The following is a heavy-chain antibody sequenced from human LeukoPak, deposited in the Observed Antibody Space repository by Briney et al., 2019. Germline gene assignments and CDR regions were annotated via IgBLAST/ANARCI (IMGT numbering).Heavy chain of an antibody. CDR2: IKQDGSEK. Sequence: PGGSLRLSCAASGFTFSSYWMSWVRQAPGKGLEWVANIKQDGSEKYYVDSVKGRFTISRDNAKNSLYLRMNSLRAEDTAVYYCAREHCSSTSCYEDGDDAFDIWGQGTMVTVSS. V-gene: IGHV3-7*03. D-gene: IGHD2-2*01. CDR3: AREHCSSTSCYEDGDDAFDI. CDR1: GFTFSSYW. J-gene: IGHJ3*02.